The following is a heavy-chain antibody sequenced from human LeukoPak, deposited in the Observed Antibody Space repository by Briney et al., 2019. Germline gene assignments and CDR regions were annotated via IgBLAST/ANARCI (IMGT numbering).Heavy chain of an antibody. CDR1: GGSISSSNW. CDR2: IYHSGST. CDR3: ASSGWYLSSFN. V-gene: IGHV4-4*02. Sequence: PSGTLSLTCAVSGGSISSSNWWSWVRQPPGKGLEWIGEIYHSGSTNYNPSLKSRVTISVDTSKNQFSLKLSSVTAADTAVYYCASSGWYLSSFNWGQGTLVTVSS. D-gene: IGHD6-19*01. J-gene: IGHJ4*02.